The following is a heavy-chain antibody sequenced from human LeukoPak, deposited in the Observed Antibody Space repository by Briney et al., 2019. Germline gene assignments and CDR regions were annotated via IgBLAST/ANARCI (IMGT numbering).Heavy chain of an antibody. CDR2: IIPIFGPA. CDR1: GYTFTSYD. J-gene: IGHJ4*02. Sequence: SVKVSCKASGYTFTSYDINWVRQAPGQGLEWMGGIIPIFGPATYAQTFQGRVTTTAEESTSTAYMELSSLRSEDTAVYYCAREALDSSGYYYGVYWGQGTLVTVSS. D-gene: IGHD3-22*01. CDR3: AREALDSSGYYYGVY. V-gene: IGHV1-69*13.